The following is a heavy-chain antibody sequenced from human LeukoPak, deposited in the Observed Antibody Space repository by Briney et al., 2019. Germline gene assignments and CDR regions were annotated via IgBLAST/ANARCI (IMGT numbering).Heavy chain of an antibody. CDR3: ARAEKYDILTGYARGLFDY. V-gene: IGHV1-69*13. D-gene: IGHD3-9*01. CDR1: GGTFSSYA. CDR2: IIPIFGTA. J-gene: IGHJ4*02. Sequence: ASVKVSCKASGGTFSSYAISWVRQAPGQGLEWMGGIIPIFGTANYAQKFQGRVTITADESTSTAYMELSSLRSEDTAVYYCARAEKYDILTGYARGLFDYWGQGTLVTVSS.